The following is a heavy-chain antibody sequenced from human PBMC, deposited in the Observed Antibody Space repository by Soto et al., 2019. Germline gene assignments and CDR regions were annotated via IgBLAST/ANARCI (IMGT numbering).Heavy chain of an antibody. J-gene: IGHJ4*02. D-gene: IGHD6-19*01. Sequence: QVQLVQSGAEVEKPGASVKVSCKASGYTFTTYDFNWVRQAPGHGLEWMGWMNPDTGNTGYAQKFQGRVTMTRDTSISTAFMALSGLTAEDTAVYYCARALGYSSTSRLDLWGQGTLLSVPS. CDR1: GYTFTTYD. CDR3: ARALGYSSTSRLDL. V-gene: IGHV1-8*01. CDR2: MNPDTGNT.